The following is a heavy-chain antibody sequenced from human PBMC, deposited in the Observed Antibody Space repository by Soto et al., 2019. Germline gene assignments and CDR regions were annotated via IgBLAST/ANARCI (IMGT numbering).Heavy chain of an antibody. CDR3: ANILVGATKGFDY. J-gene: IGHJ4*02. D-gene: IGHD1-26*01. CDR1: EFPFSSYD. V-gene: IGHV3-23*01. Sequence: GGSLRLSCAASEFPFSSYDMSWVRQAPGKGLEWVSTISDSGFSPYYADSVKGRFTVSRDNSKNTLYLQMDSLRAEDTAVYFCANILVGATKGFDYWGQGTLVTVSS. CDR2: ISDSGFSP.